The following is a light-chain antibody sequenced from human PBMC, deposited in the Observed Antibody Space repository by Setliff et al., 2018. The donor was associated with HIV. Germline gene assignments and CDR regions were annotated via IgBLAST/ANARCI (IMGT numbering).Light chain of an antibody. CDR3: SSYTGSTVI. CDR2: EVS. V-gene: IGLV2-8*01. CDR1: ISDVGTYNY. J-gene: IGLJ2*01. Sequence: QSVLTQPPSASGSPGHPVTISCTGNISDVGTYNYVSWYQQHPGKAPKLMTYEVSKRPSGVPDRFSGSKSGNTASLTVSGLQPEDEADYYCSSYTGSTVIFGGGTKVTVL.